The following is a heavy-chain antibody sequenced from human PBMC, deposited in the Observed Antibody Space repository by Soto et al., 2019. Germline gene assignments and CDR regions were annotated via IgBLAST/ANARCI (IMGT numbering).Heavy chain of an antibody. Sequence: EVQLVESGGGLVQPGGSLRLSCAASGFTVSSNYMSWVRQAPGKGLEWVSVIYSGGSTYYADSVKGRFTISRHNSENTAYLQLNSLRPEDTAVYYCARLLSSSWYVDYWGQGTLVTVSS. CDR1: GFTVSSNY. D-gene: IGHD6-13*01. V-gene: IGHV3-53*04. CDR3: ARLLSSSWYVDY. J-gene: IGHJ4*02. CDR2: IYSGGST.